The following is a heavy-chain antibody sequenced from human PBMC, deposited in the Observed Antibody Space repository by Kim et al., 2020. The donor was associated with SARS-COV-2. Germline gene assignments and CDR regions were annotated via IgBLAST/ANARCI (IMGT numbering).Heavy chain of an antibody. CDR2: IKSKTDGGTT. D-gene: IGHD3-3*01. V-gene: IGHV3-15*01. CDR1: GFTFSNAW. Sequence: GGSLRLSCAASGFTFSNAWMSWVRQAPGKGLEWVGRIKSKTDGGTTDYAAPVKGRFTISRDDSKNTLYLQMNSLKTEDTAVYYCTTDDVPNYDFWSGYYGYYGMDVWGQGTTVTVSS. CDR3: TTDDVPNYDFWSGYYGYYGMDV. J-gene: IGHJ6*02.